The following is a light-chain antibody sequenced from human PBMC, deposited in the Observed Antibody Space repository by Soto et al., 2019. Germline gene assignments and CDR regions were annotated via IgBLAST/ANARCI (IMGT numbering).Light chain of an antibody. CDR3: QQSYTSSWT. V-gene: IGKV1-39*01. CDR2: AAS. Sequence: DIQMTQAPSSLSASVGDRVTLTCRASQSVAGYLNWYQQKPGGAPHLLIYAASTLQSGVPSRFSGSGSGTDFKLTISSLQPEDGATYYCQQSYTSSWTFXPGTKVDIK. CDR1: QSVAGY. J-gene: IGKJ1*01.